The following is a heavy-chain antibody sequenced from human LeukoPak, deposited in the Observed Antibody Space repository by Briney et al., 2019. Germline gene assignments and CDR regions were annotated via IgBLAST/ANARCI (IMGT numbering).Heavy chain of an antibody. V-gene: IGHV3-21*01. CDR1: GFTFSSYS. CDR3: ARDYYDILTGYSLTASGFDY. J-gene: IGHJ4*02. D-gene: IGHD3-9*01. CDR2: ISSSSSYI. Sequence: PGGSLRLSCAASGFTFSSYSMNWVRQAPGKGLEWVSSISSSSSYIYYADSVKGRFTISRDNAKNSLYLQMNSLRAEDTAVYYCARDYYDILTGYSLTASGFDYRGQGTLVTVSS.